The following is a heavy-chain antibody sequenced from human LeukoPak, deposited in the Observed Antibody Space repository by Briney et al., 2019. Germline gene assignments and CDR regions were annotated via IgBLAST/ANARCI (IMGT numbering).Heavy chain of an antibody. CDR1: GFTFSDCY. D-gene: IGHD3-10*01. J-gene: IGHJ3*02. Sequence: GGSLRLSCAASGFTFSDCYMSWIRQAPGKGREWVSYISSCGSTIYYADSVKGRFTISRDNAKNSLYLQMNSLRAEDTAVYYCARKTYYGSGYAFDIWGQGTMVTVSS. V-gene: IGHV3-11*01. CDR2: ISSCGSTI. CDR3: ARKTYYGSGYAFDI.